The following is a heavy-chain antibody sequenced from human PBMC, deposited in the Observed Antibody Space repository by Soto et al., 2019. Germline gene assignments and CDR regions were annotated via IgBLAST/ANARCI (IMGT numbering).Heavy chain of an antibody. J-gene: IGHJ4*02. V-gene: IGHV1-69*19. Sequence: QVQLVQSGAEMKKPGSSVKVSCQSSGGTFNTYALYWVRQAPGQSPEWMGDINSMFGAATYAPKFQDRVTITADESTSTTYMQLSSLTSEDTALYFCAREVQLNTPAFVSWGQGTLVTVSS. CDR1: GGTFNTYA. CDR3: AREVQLNTPAFVS. CDR2: INSMFGAA. D-gene: IGHD2-2*01.